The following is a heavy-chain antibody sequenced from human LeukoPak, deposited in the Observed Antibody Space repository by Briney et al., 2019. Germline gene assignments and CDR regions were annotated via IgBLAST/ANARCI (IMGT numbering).Heavy chain of an antibody. Sequence: PGGSLRLSCAASGFSVTSNYMSWVRQAPGKGLEWVAVISYDGSNKYYADSVKGRFTISRDNSENTLYLQMNSLRAEDTAVYYCARDTHYYDSSGYKLGAFDIWGQGTMVTVSS. D-gene: IGHD3-22*01. J-gene: IGHJ3*02. CDR2: ISYDGSNK. V-gene: IGHV3-30*03. CDR1: GFSVTSNY. CDR3: ARDTHYYDSSGYKLGAFDI.